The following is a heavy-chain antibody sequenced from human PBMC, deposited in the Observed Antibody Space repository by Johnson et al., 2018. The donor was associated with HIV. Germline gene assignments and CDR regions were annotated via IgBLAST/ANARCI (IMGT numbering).Heavy chain of an antibody. V-gene: IGHV3-13*01. J-gene: IGHJ3*02. CDR1: GFTFSSYD. Sequence: VQLVESGGGLVQPGGSLRLSCAASGFTFSSYDMHWVRQATGKGLEWVSAIGTAGDTYYPGPVKGRFTISRDNAKNSLYLQMNSLRVEDTAVYYCAKDQWSSSWTNDAFDMWGQGTMVTVS. D-gene: IGHD6-13*01. CDR2: IGTAGDT. CDR3: AKDQWSSSWTNDAFDM.